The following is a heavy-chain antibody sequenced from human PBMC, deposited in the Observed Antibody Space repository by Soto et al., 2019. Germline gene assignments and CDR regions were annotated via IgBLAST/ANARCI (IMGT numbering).Heavy chain of an antibody. J-gene: IGHJ6*02. V-gene: IGHV3-30*18. CDR2: ISYDGSNK. D-gene: IGHD3-16*01. Sequence: QVQLVESGGGVVQPGGSLRLSCAASGFTFSKYGMHWVLQAPGKGLAWVAVISYDGSNKYYADSVKGRFTISRDKSTNTLYVQMNSLRVEDTAVYYCAKGAEGGAYYGMDVWGQGTTVTVSS. CDR1: GFTFSKYG. CDR3: AKGAEGGAYYGMDV.